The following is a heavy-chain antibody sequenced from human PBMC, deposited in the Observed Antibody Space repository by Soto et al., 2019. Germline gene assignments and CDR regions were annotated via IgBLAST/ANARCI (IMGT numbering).Heavy chain of an antibody. V-gene: IGHV3-30*18. J-gene: IGHJ4*02. CDR1: GFTFSSYG. Sequence: HPGGSLRLSCAASGFTFSSYGMHWVRQAPGKGLEWVAVISYDGSNKYYADSVKGRFTISRDNSKNTLYLQMNSLRAEDTAVYYCAKDHGQQLVADYWGQGTLVTVSS. D-gene: IGHD6-13*01. CDR3: AKDHGQQLVADY. CDR2: ISYDGSNK.